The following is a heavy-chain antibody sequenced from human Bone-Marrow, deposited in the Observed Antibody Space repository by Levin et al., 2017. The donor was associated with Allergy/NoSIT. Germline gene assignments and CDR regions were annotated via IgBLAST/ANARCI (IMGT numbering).Heavy chain of an antibody. CDR2: IYWDDDK. CDR1: GFSLVTAGEG. J-gene: IGHJ4*02. CDR3: AHRRYSYGPFDY. Sequence: SGPTLVKPKQTLTLTCTFSGFSLVTAGEGVGWIRQPPGKALEWLALIYWDDDKYYSPSLRSRLTITKDTSKNQVVLSMTSMDPVDTATYYCAHRRYSYGPFDYWGQGALVGVSS. V-gene: IGHV2-5*02. D-gene: IGHD5-18*01.